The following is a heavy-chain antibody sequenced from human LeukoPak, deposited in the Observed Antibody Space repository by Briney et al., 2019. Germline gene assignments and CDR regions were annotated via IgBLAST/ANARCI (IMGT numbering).Heavy chain of an antibody. D-gene: IGHD5-24*01. V-gene: IGHV3-23*01. J-gene: IGHJ4*02. CDR2: VSGSGGST. CDR1: GFTFSSYA. CDR3: AKADGYNPFSFFDY. Sequence: PGGSLRLSCAASGFTFSSYAMSWVRQAPGKGLEWVSAVSGSGGSTCYADSVKGRFTISRDNSKNTLYLQMNSLRAEDTAVYYCAKADGYNPFSFFDYWGQGTLVTVSS.